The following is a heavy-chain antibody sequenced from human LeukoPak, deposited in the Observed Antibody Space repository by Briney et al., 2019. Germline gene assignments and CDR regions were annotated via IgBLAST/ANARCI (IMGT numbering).Heavy chain of an antibody. CDR3: ARLGYSVY. Sequence: PSETLSLTCAVSSGSISSGGYSWSWIRQPPGKGPEWIGYIYYSGSTYYNPSLKSRVTISVDMSKNQFSLKLSSVTAADTAVYYCARLGYSVYWGQGTLVTVSS. V-gene: IGHV4-30-4*07. CDR1: SGSISSGGYS. D-gene: IGHD2-15*01. J-gene: IGHJ4*02. CDR2: IYYSGST.